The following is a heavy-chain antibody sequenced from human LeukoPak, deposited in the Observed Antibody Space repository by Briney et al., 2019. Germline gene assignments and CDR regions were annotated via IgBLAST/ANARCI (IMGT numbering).Heavy chain of an antibody. CDR2: ISGSGGST. J-gene: IGHJ4*02. D-gene: IGHD1-26*01. CDR3: AKDLSGSYVEYYFDY. V-gene: IGHV3-23*01. Sequence: GGSLRLSCAASGFTFSNAWMNWVRQAPGKGLEWVSAISGSGGSTYYADSVKGRFTISRDNSKNTLYLQMNSLRAEDTAVYYCAKDLSGSYVEYYFDYWGQGTLVTVSS. CDR1: GFTFSNAW.